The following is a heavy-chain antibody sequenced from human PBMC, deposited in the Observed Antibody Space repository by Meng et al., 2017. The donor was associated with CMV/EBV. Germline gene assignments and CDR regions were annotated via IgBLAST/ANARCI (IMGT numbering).Heavy chain of an antibody. J-gene: IGHJ5*02. CDR3: ASGPERWYQPRRNWSDP. Sequence: SVKVSCKASGGTFSSYAISWVRQAPGQGLEWMGGIIPIFGTANYAQKFQGRVTTTTDESTSTVYMELSSLRSEDTAVYYCASGPERWYQPRRNWSDPWGQGTLVTVSS. V-gene: IGHV1-69*05. D-gene: IGHD2-2*01. CDR2: IIPIFGTA. CDR1: GGTFSSYA.